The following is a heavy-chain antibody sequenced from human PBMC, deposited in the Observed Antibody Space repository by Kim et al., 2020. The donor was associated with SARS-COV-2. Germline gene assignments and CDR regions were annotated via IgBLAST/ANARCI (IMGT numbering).Heavy chain of an antibody. D-gene: IGHD3-10*01. J-gene: IGHJ4*02. Sequence: SVKGRFTISRDNSKNTLYLQMNSLRAEDTAVYYCARVQRKYYYGSGSFDYWGQGTLVTVSS. CDR3: ARVQRKYYYGSGSFDY. V-gene: IGHV3-30*01.